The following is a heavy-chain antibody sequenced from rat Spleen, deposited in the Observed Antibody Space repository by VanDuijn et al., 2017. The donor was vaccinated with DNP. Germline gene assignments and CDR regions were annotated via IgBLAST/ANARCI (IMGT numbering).Heavy chain of an antibody. Sequence: EVKLVESGGGLVQPGRSLKLSCAASGFNFNGYWMAWFGKAPGKGLEWIGEVNEHNNFVNYSPSLKDKITISRDNAQSTLYLQMSKLGSEDTGIYYCARAQFTRMFDFWGQGVMVTVSS. CDR3: ARAQFTRMFDF. J-gene: IGHJ2*01. CDR1: GFNFNGYW. V-gene: IGHV4-2*01. D-gene: IGHD1-4*01. CDR2: VNEHNNFV.